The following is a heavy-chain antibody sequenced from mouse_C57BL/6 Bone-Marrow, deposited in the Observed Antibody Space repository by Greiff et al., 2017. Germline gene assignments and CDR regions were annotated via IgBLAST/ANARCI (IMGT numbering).Heavy chain of an antibody. D-gene: IGHD4-1*01. J-gene: IGHJ4*01. CDR2: INYDGSST. Sequence: EVKLVESEGGLVQPGSSMKLSCTASGFTFSDYYMAWVRQVPEKGLEWVANINYDGSSTYYLDSLKSRFIISIDNAKNILYLQMSSLKSEDTATYYCAREELYYYAMDYWGQGTSVTVSS. CDR3: AREELYYYAMDY. V-gene: IGHV5-16*01. CDR1: GFTFSDYY.